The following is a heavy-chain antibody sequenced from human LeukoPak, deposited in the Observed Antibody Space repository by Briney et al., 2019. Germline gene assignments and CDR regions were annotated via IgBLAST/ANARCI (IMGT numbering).Heavy chain of an antibody. V-gene: IGHV1-8*03. CDR3: ASGRRGHDAFDI. CDR2: MNPNSGNT. Sequence: VASVKVSCKASGYTFTSYDINWVRQATGQGLEWMGWMNPNSGNTGYAQKFQGRVTITRNTSISTAYMGLSSLRSEDTAVYYCASGRRGHDAFDIWGQGTMVTVSS. J-gene: IGHJ3*02. CDR1: GYTFTSYD.